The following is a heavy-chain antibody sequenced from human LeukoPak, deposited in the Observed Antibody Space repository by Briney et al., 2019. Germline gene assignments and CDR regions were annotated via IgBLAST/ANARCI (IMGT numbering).Heavy chain of an antibody. Sequence: GGSLRLSCAASGFTFSSYEMNWVRQAPGKGLEWVSYISSSGSTIYYADSVEGRFTISRDNAKNSLFLQMNSLRAEDTAVYYCARDLGTLTDYWGQGTLVTVSS. V-gene: IGHV3-48*03. D-gene: IGHD1-1*01. CDR2: ISSSGSTI. CDR3: ARDLGTLTDY. CDR1: GFTFSSYE. J-gene: IGHJ4*02.